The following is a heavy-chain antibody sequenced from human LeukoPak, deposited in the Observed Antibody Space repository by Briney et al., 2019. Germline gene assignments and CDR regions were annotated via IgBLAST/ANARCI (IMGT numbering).Heavy chain of an antibody. CDR3: ARRAIGCGYDEYYFDY. CDR2: IYPGDSDT. D-gene: IGHD5-12*01. J-gene: IGHJ4*02. V-gene: IGHV5-51*01. Sequence: GESLKISCKGSGYNFATYWIGWVRQMPGKGLEWMGIIYPGDSDTRYSPSFQGQVTISADKSISTAYLQWSSLKASDTAMYYCARRAIGCGYDEYYFDYWGQGTLVTVSS. CDR1: GYNFATYW.